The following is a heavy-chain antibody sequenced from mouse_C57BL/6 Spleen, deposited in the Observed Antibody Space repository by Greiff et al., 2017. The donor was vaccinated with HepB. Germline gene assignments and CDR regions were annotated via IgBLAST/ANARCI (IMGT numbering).Heavy chain of an antibody. CDR2: IDPETGGT. CDR3: TRRIDY. Sequence: VKLVESGAELVRPGASVTLSCKASGYTFTDYEMHWVKQTPVHGLEWIGAIDPETGGTAYNQKFKGKAILTADKSSSTAYMELRSLTSEDSAVYYCTRRIDYWGQGTTLTVSS. J-gene: IGHJ2*01. CDR1: GYTFTDYE. V-gene: IGHV1-15*01.